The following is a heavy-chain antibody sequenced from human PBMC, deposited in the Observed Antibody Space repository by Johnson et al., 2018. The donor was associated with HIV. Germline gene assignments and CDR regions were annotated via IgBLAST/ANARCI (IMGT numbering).Heavy chain of an antibody. V-gene: IGHV3-30*04. CDR1: GFTFSSYA. CDR2: ISYDGKNK. Sequence: QMQLVESGGGVVQPGRSLRLSCAASGFTFSSYAMHWVRQAPGKGLEWVAVISYDGKNKDYADPVKGRFTLSRDNSKNTLYLQLSSLRTEDTAVYYCARERGYSSVLWKLSEDAFDIWGQGTMVTVSS. J-gene: IGHJ3*02. D-gene: IGHD6-19*01. CDR3: ARERGYSSVLWKLSEDAFDI.